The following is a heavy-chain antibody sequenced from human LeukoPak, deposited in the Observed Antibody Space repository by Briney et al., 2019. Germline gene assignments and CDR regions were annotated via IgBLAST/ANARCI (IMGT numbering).Heavy chain of an antibody. D-gene: IGHD2-2*02. J-gene: IGHJ3*02. Sequence: GRSRRLSCAASGFTFSSYGMHWVRQAPGKGLEWVAVISYDGSNKYYADSVKGRFTISRDNSKNTLYLQMNSLRAEDTAVYYCARGRYCSSTSCYKAFDIWGQGTKVTVSS. CDR3: ARGRYCSSTSCYKAFDI. CDR1: GFTFSSYG. V-gene: IGHV3-30*03. CDR2: ISYDGSNK.